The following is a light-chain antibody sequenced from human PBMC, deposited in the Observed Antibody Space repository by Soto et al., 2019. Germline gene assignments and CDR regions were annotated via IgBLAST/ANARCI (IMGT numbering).Light chain of an antibody. CDR2: AAS. CDR3: QPSYSPPRT. CDR1: QSISSY. Sequence: DIQMSQSPSCLSASLGDRVTITCRASQSISSYLNWYQQKPGQAPKLLIYAASSLQSGVPPRFSGSGSGTDFTLTISSLHPEDLATYYCQPSYSPPRTFGPGTKVDI. V-gene: IGKV1-39*01. J-gene: IGKJ1*01.